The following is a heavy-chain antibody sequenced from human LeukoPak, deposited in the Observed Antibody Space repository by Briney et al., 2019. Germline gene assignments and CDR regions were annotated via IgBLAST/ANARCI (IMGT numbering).Heavy chain of an antibody. D-gene: IGHD3-22*01. J-gene: IGHJ4*02. CDR2: IYYSGGT. CDR3: ARVGDSSGFSFDY. Sequence: SETLSLTCTVSGGSVSSGSHYWSWIRQPPGKGLEWIGYIYYSGGTNHNPSLKSRVTISVNMSKNQFSLKLSSVTAADTAVYYCARVGDSSGFSFDYWGQGTQVTVSS. CDR1: GGSVSSGSHY. V-gene: IGHV4-61*01.